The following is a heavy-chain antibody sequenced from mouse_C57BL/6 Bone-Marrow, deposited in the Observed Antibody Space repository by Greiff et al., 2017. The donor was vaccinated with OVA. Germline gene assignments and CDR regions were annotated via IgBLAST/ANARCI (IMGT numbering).Heavy chain of an antibody. Sequence: VQLQQSGAELVRPGASVTLSCKASGYTFTDYAMHWVKQTPVHGLEWIGAINPETGGTAYNQKFKGKAILTADKSSSTAYMELRSLTSEDSAVYYCTMPYYYDYDGFAYWGQGTLVTVSA. CDR1: GYTFTDYA. D-gene: IGHD2-4*01. CDR3: TMPYYYDYDGFAY. V-gene: IGHV1-15*01. J-gene: IGHJ3*01. CDR2: INPETGGT.